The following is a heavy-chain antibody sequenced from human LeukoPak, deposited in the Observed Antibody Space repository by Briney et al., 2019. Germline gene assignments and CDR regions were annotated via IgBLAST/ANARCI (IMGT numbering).Heavy chain of an antibody. CDR3: ARDTFYGDYVNYYYYMDV. J-gene: IGHJ6*03. D-gene: IGHD4-17*01. V-gene: IGHV3-21*01. CDR2: ISSSSSYI. Sequence: GGSLRLSCAASGFTFSSYSMNWVRQAPGKGLEWVSSISSSSSYIYYADSVKGRFTISRDNAKNSLYLQMNSLRAEDTAVYYCARDTFYGDYVNYYYYMDVWGKGTTVTVSS. CDR1: GFTFSSYS.